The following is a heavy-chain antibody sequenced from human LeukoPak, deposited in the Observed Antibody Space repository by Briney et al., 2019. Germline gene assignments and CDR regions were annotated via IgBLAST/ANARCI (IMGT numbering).Heavy chain of an antibody. CDR1: GDSFSSYF. J-gene: IGHJ4*02. D-gene: IGHD1-7*01. CDR3: AREITGTRGVEY. V-gene: IGHV4-4*07. CDR2: MYTSGIT. Sequence: SETLSLTCTVSGDSFSSYFWSWIRQPAGKGLEWIGRMYTSGITNSNPSLKSRVTMSVDTSKNQFSLNLISVTAADTAVYYCAREITGTRGVEYWGQGILVTVSS.